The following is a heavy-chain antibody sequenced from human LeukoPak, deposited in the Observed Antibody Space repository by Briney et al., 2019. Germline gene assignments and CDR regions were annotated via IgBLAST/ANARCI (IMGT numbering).Heavy chain of an antibody. CDR1: GFTFDDHA. CDR3: AKGPGMATVKRYLDY. Sequence: GGSLRLSCAASGFTFDDHAMHWVRQAPGKGLEWVSGLSWNSGSIDYADSVKGRFTISRDNAKNSLYLQMNSLRAEDTALYYCAKGPGMATVKRYLDYWGQGTLVTVSS. V-gene: IGHV3-9*01. J-gene: IGHJ4*02. D-gene: IGHD5-24*01. CDR2: LSWNSGSI.